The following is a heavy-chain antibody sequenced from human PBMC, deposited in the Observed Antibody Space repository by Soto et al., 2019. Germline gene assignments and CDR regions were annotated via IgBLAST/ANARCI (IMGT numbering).Heavy chain of an antibody. V-gene: IGHV3-33*01. Sequence: AGRSLRLSCAVSGVTFVNYGGHWVRQAPGKGLEWVAVIWYDGSNKYYVDSVKGRFTISRDNSKNTLYLQMDSLRAEDTAVYYCARDLKASGGLGFDYWGQRTLVTVSS. J-gene: IGHJ4*02. CDR1: GVTFVNYG. CDR3: ARDLKASGGLGFDY. CDR2: IWYDGSNK. D-gene: IGHD2-15*01.